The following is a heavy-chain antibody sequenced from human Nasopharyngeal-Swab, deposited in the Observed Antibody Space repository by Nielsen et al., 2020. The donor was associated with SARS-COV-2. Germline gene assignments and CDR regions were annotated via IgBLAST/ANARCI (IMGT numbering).Heavy chain of an antibody. CDR1: GFTFSSYA. J-gene: IGHJ4*02. V-gene: IGHV3-23*01. CDR2: ISGSGGST. Sequence: GESLKISCAASGFTFSSYAMSWVRQAPGKGLEWVSAISGSGGSTYYADSVKGRFTISRDNSKNTLYLQMNSLRAEDTAVYYYAKDWGLWLQAYYFDYWGQGTLVTVSS. D-gene: IGHD5-18*01. CDR3: AKDWGLWLQAYYFDY.